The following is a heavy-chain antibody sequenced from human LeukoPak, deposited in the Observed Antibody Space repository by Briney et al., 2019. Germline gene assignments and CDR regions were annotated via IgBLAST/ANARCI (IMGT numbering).Heavy chain of an antibody. V-gene: IGHV6-1*01. CDR2: TYYRSKWYN. J-gene: IGHJ4*02. Sequence: SQTLSLTCAISGDSVSSNSAAWNWIRQSPSRGLEWLGRTYYRSKWYNDYAVSVKSRITINPDTSKNQFSLQLNSVTPEDTAVYYCARDQPSSGSYYDPNPFDYWGQGTLVTVSS. CDR3: ARDQPSSGSYYDPNPFDY. CDR1: GDSVSSNSAA. D-gene: IGHD1-26*01.